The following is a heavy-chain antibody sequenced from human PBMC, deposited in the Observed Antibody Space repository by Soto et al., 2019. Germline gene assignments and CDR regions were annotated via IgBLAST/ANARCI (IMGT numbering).Heavy chain of an antibody. V-gene: IGHV4-39*01. J-gene: IGHJ6*02. D-gene: IGHD3-10*01. CDR2: IYYSGST. Sequence: PSETLSLTCTVSGGSISSSSYYWGWIRQPPGKGLEWIGSIYYSGSTYYNPSLKSRVTISVDTSKNQFSLKLSSVTAADTAVYYCAGGRVTMVRGVIIRPPAVWGQGTTVTVSS. CDR1: GGSISSSSYY. CDR3: AGGRVTMVRGVIIRPPAV.